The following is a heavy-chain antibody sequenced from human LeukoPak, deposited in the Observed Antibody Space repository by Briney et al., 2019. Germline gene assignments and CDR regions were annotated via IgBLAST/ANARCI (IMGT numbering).Heavy chain of an antibody. D-gene: IGHD3-22*01. CDR3: AKDGSYYYDSSGYYQFDY. CDR1: GFTFSSYA. J-gene: IGHJ4*02. V-gene: IGHV3-23*01. Sequence: PGGSLRLSCAASGFTFSSYAMSWVRQAPGKGLEWVSAISGSGGSTYCADSVKGRFTISRDNSKNTLYLQMNSLRAEDTAVYYCAKDGSYYYDSSGYYQFDYWGRGTLVTVSS. CDR2: ISGSGGST.